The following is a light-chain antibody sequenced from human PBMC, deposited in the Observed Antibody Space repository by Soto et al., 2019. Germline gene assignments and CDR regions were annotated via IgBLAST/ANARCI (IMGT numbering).Light chain of an antibody. V-gene: IGKV1-39*01. CDR1: QSIDSY. CDR2: ASL. CDR3: TQRYSVPLS. J-gene: IGKJ4*01. Sequence: DIQMTQSPSSLSASVGDRVTITCRARQSIDSYLNWYQQKPGKAPKLLIYASLNLHSGVPSRVTGSESWTDFTLTIISLQPEDFATYYCTQRYSVPLSFGRGTQVEIK.